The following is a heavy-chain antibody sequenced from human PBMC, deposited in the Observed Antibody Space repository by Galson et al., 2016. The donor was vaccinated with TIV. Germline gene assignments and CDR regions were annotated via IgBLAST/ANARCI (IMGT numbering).Heavy chain of an antibody. D-gene: IGHD2/OR15-2a*01. CDR3: AKTRDSTSRYYLDY. CDR1: GFTFRSFA. V-gene: IGHV3-30*18. J-gene: IGHJ4*01. Sequence: SLRLSCAATGFTFRSFAMHWVRRAPGKGLEWMAVISFDGNIENYAESVKGRFSISRDNSKNTLYLEMNSLRVDDTAVYYCAKTRDSTSRYYLDYWGHGTLVTVSS. CDR2: ISFDGNIE.